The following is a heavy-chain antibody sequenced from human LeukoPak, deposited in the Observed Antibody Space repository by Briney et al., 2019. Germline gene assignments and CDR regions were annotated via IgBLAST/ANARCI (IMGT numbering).Heavy chain of an antibody. V-gene: IGHV1-24*01. Sequence: GASVKVSCKASGYTFTSYGISWVRQAPGQGLEWMGGFDPEDGETIYAQKFQGRVTMTEDTSTDTAYMELSSLRSEDTAVYYCATVRFLEWLFPFDPWGQGTLVTVSS. CDR3: ATVRFLEWLFPFDP. J-gene: IGHJ5*02. CDR2: FDPEDGET. D-gene: IGHD3-3*01. CDR1: GYTFTSYG.